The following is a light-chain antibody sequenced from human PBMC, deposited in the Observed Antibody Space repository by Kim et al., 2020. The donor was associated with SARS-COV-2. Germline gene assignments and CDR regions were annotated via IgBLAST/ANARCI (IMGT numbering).Light chain of an antibody. V-gene: IGKV1-5*03. CDR1: QSISNL. Sequence: DIQMTQSPSTLSASVGDKITITCRASQSISNLLAWYLQKPGKAPKLLIYKASSLESGVPSRFSGSGSGTEFTLTISSLQPDDFATYYCQQYNSYPWTFSQGTKVDIK. CDR3: QQYNSYPWT. CDR2: KAS. J-gene: IGKJ1*01.